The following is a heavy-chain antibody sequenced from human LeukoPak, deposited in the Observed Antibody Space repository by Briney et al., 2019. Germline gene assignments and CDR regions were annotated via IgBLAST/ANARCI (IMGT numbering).Heavy chain of an antibody. CDR1: GGSITSVSYS. D-gene: IGHD2-2*01. J-gene: IGHJ5*02. Sequence: SETLSLTCTVSGGSITSVSYSWSWIRQPAGKGLEWIGRIYTSGSTKYNPSLKSRVTISVDTSKNQFSLKLSSVTAADTAVYYCARDIVVVDNNWFDPWGQGTLVTVSS. V-gene: IGHV4-61*02. CDR3: ARDIVVVDNNWFDP. CDR2: IYTSGST.